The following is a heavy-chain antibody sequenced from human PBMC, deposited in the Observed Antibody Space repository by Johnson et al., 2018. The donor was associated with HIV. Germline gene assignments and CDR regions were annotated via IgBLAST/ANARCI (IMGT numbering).Heavy chain of an antibody. J-gene: IGHJ3*02. CDR3: ARGPVMVRGVTDAFDI. CDR1: GFTFSSYA. Sequence: QVQLVESGGGLVQPGGSLRLSCAASGFTFSSYAMHWVRQAPGKGLEWVAYIQYDGSNKYYADSVKGRFTISRDNSKNTLYLQMNSLRAEDTAVYYCARGPVMVRGVTDAFDIWGQGTMVTVSS. CDR2: IQYDGSNK. D-gene: IGHD3-10*01. V-gene: IGHV3-30*02.